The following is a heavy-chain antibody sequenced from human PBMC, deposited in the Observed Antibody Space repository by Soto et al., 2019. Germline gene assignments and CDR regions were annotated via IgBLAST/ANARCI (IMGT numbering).Heavy chain of an antibody. V-gene: IGHV4-4*02. CDR1: GGSISSGDW. CDR2: VYHTGST. CDR3: ARASYYFHPSGPPEIDF. Sequence: SETLSLTCGVSGGSISSGDWWSWVRQLPGKGLEWIGEVYHTGSTNYNPSLKSRVTISVDKSKNQFSLTLNSVTAADTAVFYCARASYYFHPSGPPEIDFWGQGTLVTVSS. D-gene: IGHD2-15*01. J-gene: IGHJ4*02.